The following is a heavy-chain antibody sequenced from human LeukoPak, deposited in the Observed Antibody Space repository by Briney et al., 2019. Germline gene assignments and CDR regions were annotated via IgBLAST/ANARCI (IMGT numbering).Heavy chain of an antibody. CDR1: GGTFSSYA. V-gene: IGHV1-69*04. Sequence: SVKVSCKASGGTFSSYAISWVRQAPGQGLEWMGRIIPILGIANYAQKFQGRVTITADKSTSTAYMELSSLRSEDTAVYYCARPRPGSYCLDYWGQGTLVTVSS. CDR3: ARPRPGSYCLDY. CDR2: IIPILGIA. D-gene: IGHD1-26*01. J-gene: IGHJ4*02.